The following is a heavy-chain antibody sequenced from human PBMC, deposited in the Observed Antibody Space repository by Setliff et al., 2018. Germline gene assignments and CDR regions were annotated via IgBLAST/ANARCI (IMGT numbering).Heavy chain of an antibody. J-gene: IGHJ4*02. V-gene: IGHV4-39*07. Sequence: PSETLPLTCTVSGGSISSSSHYWGWIRQPPGKGLEWIGSIYYTGSTYYNPSLKSRVTMSVDTSKRQFSLKLGSATAADTAVYYCARDMGQPYYFESWGLGTLVTVSS. D-gene: IGHD1-1*01. CDR3: ARDMGQPYYFES. CDR1: GGSISSSSHY. CDR2: IYYTGST.